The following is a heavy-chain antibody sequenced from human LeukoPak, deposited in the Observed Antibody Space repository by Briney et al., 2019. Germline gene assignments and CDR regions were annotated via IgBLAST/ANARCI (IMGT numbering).Heavy chain of an antibody. CDR3: ARAYSTYHMDV. CDR2: ISSSRNTI. V-gene: IGHV3-48*01. CDR1: GFTFSDYS. J-gene: IGHJ6*03. Sequence: GGPLRLSCAASGFTFSDYSMNWLPPAPGKGLQWVSFISSSRNTIYYADSVKGRFTISRDNAENSLYLQMNSLRAEDTAVYYCARAYSTYHMDVWGKGTTVTVSS. D-gene: IGHD4-11*01.